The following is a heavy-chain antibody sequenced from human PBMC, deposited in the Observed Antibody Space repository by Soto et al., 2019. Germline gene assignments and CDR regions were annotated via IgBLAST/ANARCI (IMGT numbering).Heavy chain of an antibody. D-gene: IGHD3-10*01. V-gene: IGHV3-53*01. CDR1: GFTVSNNY. CDR2: IYSGGYT. J-gene: IGHJ4*02. Sequence: EVQLVESGGGLIQPGGSLRLSCAVSGFTVSNNYMSWVRQAPGKGLEGVSVIYSGGYTAYGDSVKGRFTISRDNSKNTKNLQMNTLSPDDGAVFYWATNRGGGGYWGQGTLVTVSS. CDR3: ATNRGGGGY.